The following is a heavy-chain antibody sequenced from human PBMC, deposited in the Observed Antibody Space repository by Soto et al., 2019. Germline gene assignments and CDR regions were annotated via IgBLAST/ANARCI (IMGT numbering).Heavy chain of an antibody. D-gene: IGHD3-3*01. CDR1: GYTFTSYD. V-gene: IGHV1-8*01. J-gene: IGHJ6*03. CDR3: ARGLGPDFWSGDYYYYYMDV. Sequence: GASVKVSCKASGYTFTSYDINWVRQATGQGLEWMGWMNPNSGNTGYAQKYQGRVTMTRNTSISTAYMEMSSLRSEDTAVYYCARGLGPDFWSGDYYYYYMDVWGKGTTVTVSS. CDR2: MNPNSGNT.